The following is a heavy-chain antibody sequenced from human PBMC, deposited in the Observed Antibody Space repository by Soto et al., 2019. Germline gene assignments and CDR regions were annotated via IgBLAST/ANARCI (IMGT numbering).Heavy chain of an antibody. Sequence: GASVKVSCKASGYMFVTYGLNWVRQAPGQGLEWMGWISAYNGNTKYAQNLQGRVTMTTDASTSTAYMEMRSLRSDDTAVYYCARDLDGSGSYYTDYWGPGTLVTVSS. J-gene: IGHJ4*02. CDR3: ARDLDGSGSYYTDY. CDR2: ISAYNGNT. V-gene: IGHV1-18*01. D-gene: IGHD3-10*01. CDR1: GYMFVTYG.